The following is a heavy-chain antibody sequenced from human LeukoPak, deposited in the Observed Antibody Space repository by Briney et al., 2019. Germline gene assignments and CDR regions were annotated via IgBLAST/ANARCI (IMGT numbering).Heavy chain of an antibody. CDR2: IKQDGSEK. D-gene: IGHD6-6*01. Sequence: GGSLRLSCAASGFTFTHSWMSWVRQAPGKGLEWVANIKQDGSEKYYVHSVEGRFTISRDNAKNSLPLQMNSLRGEDTAVYYCVRALGSSSADSWGQGTLVTVSS. CDR3: VRALGSSSADS. J-gene: IGHJ4*02. V-gene: IGHV3-7*01. CDR1: GFTFTHSW.